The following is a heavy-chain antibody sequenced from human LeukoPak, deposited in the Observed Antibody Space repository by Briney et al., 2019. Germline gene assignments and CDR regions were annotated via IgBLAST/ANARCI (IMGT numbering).Heavy chain of an antibody. CDR3: ARHRKWLVPPGGWFDP. J-gene: IGHJ5*02. Sequence: SDTLSLTCTVSGGSISSSRYYWGWVRQPPGKGLEWIGSIYYSGSTYYHPSLKSRVTISVDTSKNQFSLQLSSVTAADTAVYYCARHRKWLVPPGGWFDPWGQGALVTVSS. CDR2: IYYSGST. CDR1: GGSISSSRYY. D-gene: IGHD6-19*01. V-gene: IGHV4-39*01.